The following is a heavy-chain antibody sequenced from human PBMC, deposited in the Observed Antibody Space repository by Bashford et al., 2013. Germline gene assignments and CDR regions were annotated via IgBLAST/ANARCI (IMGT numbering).Heavy chain of an antibody. D-gene: IGHD3-3*01. CDR3: ASSPQIFDYDFWSGYYLYFDY. J-gene: IGHJ4*02. Sequence: VRQAPGKGLEWVSSISSSSSYIYYADSVKGRFTISRDNAKNSLYLQMNSLRAEDTAVYYCASSPQIFDYDFWSGYYLYFDYWGQGTLVTVSS. CDR2: ISSSSSYI. V-gene: IGHV3-21*01.